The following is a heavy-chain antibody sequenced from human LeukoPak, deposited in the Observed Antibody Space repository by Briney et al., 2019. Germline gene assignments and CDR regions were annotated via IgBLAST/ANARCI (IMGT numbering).Heavy chain of an antibody. Sequence: GGSLRLSCAGSGFSFNNYGMHWVRQAPGKGLEWVAIISYDGSTEYYADSVKGRFTISRDNSKNTLYLQMNSLRAEDTAVYYCAKASIFGVVIPGYYFDYWGQGTLVTVSS. D-gene: IGHD3-3*01. CDR1: GFSFNNYG. CDR2: ISYDGSTE. V-gene: IGHV3-30*18. J-gene: IGHJ4*02. CDR3: AKASIFGVVIPGYYFDY.